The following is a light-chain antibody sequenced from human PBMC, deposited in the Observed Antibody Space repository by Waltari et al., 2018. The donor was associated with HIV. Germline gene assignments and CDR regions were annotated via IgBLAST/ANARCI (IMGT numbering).Light chain of an antibody. CDR3: CSYAGSSTFYV. V-gene: IGLV2-23*02. CDR2: DVS. Sequence: QSALTQPASVSGSPGPSITISCTGTSSAVVGLNFASWYQQHPGKAPKLMIYDVSKRPSGVSNRFSGSKSGNTASLTISGLQAEDEADYYCCSYAGSSTFYVFGTGTKVTVL. CDR1: SSAVVGLNF. J-gene: IGLJ1*01.